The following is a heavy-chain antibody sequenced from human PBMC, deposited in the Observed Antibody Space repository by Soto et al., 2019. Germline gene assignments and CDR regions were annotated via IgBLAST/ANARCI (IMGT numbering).Heavy chain of an antibody. CDR3: AIHRGYCSSTSCGGLFDP. J-gene: IGHJ5*02. Sequence: SETLSLTCTVSGGSISSYYWSWIRQPPGKGQEWIGYIYYSGSTNYNPSLKSRVTISVDTSKNQFSLKLSSVTAADTAVYYCAIHRGYCSSTSCGGLFDPWGQGTLVTVSS. CDR2: IYYSGST. V-gene: IGHV4-59*08. D-gene: IGHD2-2*01. CDR1: GGSISSYY.